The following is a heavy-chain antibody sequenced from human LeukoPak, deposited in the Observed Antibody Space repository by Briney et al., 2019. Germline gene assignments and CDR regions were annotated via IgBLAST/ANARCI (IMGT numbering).Heavy chain of an antibody. V-gene: IGHV4-4*02. D-gene: IGHD4-17*01. Sequence: PSGTLSLTCAVSGGSISSSNWWSWVRQPPGKGLEWIGYIYYSGSTNYNPSLKSRVTISVDTSKNQFSLKLSSVTAADTAVYYCARAAGDYVYFDYWGQGTLVTVSS. CDR3: ARAAGDYVYFDY. CDR2: IYYSGST. J-gene: IGHJ4*02. CDR1: GGSISSSNW.